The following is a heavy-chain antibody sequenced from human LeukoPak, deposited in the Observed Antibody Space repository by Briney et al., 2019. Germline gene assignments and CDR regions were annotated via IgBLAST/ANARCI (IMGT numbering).Heavy chain of an antibody. D-gene: IGHD5-24*01. CDR2: MNPNSGNT. Sequence: GASVKVSFKASGYTFTSYDINWVRQATGQGLEWVGWMNPNSGNTGYAQKFQGRVTMTRNTSISTAYMELSSLRSEDTAVYYCARGIRRRRTVEMATIWDYYYYMDVWGKGTTVTVSS. CDR3: ARGIRRRRTVEMATIWDYYYYMDV. CDR1: GYTFTSYD. V-gene: IGHV1-8*01. J-gene: IGHJ6*03.